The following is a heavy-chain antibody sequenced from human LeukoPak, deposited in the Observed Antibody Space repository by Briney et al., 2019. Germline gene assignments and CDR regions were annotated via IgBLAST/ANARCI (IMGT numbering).Heavy chain of an antibody. D-gene: IGHD2-15*01. J-gene: IGHJ4*02. CDR1: GGTFSSYA. CDR3: ARDWCIGGSCYTFDY. CDR2: IIPIFGTA. Sequence: GASVKVSCKASGGTFSSYAISWVRQAPGQGLEWMGRIIPIFGTANYAQKFQGRVTMTRDTSISTAYMEVSGLRSDDTAVYYCARDWCIGGSCYTFDYWGQGTVVTVSS. V-gene: IGHV1-69*05.